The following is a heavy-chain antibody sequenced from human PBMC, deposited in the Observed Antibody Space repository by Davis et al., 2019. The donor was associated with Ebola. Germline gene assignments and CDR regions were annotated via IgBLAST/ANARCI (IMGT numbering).Heavy chain of an antibody. CDR2: ISYDGRNT. CDR3: VRDSGYYSHDY. V-gene: IGHV3-30*04. J-gene: IGHJ4*01. Sequence: GESLKISCASSGFIFSSFSMHWVRQAPGKVLDWVTVISYDGRNTYYADSVKGRFTISRDNAKNTLFLQMNSLRVEDTAVYYCVRDSGYYSHDYWGHGTLVTVSS. D-gene: IGHD1-26*01. CDR1: GFIFSSFS.